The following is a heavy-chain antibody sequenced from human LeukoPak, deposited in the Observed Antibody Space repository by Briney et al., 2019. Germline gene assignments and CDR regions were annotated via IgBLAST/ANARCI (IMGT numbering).Heavy chain of an antibody. Sequence: GGSLRLSCSASGFTFTDAWLTWVRQPPGKGLEWVSYISSSSSTIYYADSVKGRFTISRDNAKNSLYLQISSLRVEDTAVYYCARLYYYDSSGPDYWGQGTLVTVSS. V-gene: IGHV3-48*01. CDR2: ISSSSSTI. CDR3: ARLYYYDSSGPDY. CDR1: GFTFTDAW. J-gene: IGHJ4*02. D-gene: IGHD3-22*01.